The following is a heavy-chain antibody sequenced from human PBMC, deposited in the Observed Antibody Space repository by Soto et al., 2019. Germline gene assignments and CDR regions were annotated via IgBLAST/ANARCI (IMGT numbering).Heavy chain of an antibody. J-gene: IGHJ4*02. CDR2: IKQDGSEK. Sequence: GGSLRLSCAASGFTFSSYWMSWVRQAPGKGLEWVANIKQDGSEKYYVDSVKGRFTISRDNAKNSLYLQMNSLRAEDTAVYYCAREGVTYGDCTFDYWGQGTLVTVSS. CDR1: GFTFSSYW. CDR3: AREGVTYGDCTFDY. V-gene: IGHV3-7*01. D-gene: IGHD4-17*01.